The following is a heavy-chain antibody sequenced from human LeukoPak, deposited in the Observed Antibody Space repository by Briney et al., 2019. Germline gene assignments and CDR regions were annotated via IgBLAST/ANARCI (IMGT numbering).Heavy chain of an antibody. D-gene: IGHD6-19*01. V-gene: IGHV3-7*01. J-gene: IGHJ4*02. CDR3: ARDPEEWPVPIDC. Sequence: GGSLRLSCAASGFTFNNYWMSWVRQAPGKGLEWVANIKQDGTEKNYVDAVKGRFTISRDNTKNSLYLQMNSPRAEDTALYYCARDPEEWPVPIDCWGQGTLVTVSS. CDR2: IKQDGTEK. CDR1: GFTFNNYW.